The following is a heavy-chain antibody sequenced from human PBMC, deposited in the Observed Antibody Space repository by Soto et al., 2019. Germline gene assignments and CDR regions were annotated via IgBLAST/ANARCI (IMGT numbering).Heavy chain of an antibody. J-gene: IGHJ6*02. CDR1: GGSISSSSYY. V-gene: IGHV4-39*02. CDR2: IYYSGST. CDR3: ARDSSSWYYGMDV. Sequence: SETLSLTCTVSGGSISSSSYYWGWIRQPPGKGLEWIGRIYYSGSTYYTPSLKSRVTISVDTSKNQFSLKLSSVTAADTAVYYCARDSSSWYYGMDVWGQGTTVTV. D-gene: IGHD6-13*01.